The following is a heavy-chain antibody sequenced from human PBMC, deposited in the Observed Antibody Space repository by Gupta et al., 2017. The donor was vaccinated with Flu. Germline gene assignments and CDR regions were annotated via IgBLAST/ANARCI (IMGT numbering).Heavy chain of an antibody. V-gene: IGHV3-30*18. CDR3: AKDYNIVVVTATERRYYYFDY. D-gene: IGHD2-21*02. CDR2: ISYDGSNK. J-gene: IGHJ4*02. CDR1: GFTFSSYG. Sequence: RLSCAASGFTFSSYGMHWVRQAPGKGLEWVAVISYDGSNKYYADSVKGRFTISRDNSKNTLYLQMNSLRAEDTAVYYCAKDYNIVVVTATERRYYYFDYWGQGTLVTVSS.